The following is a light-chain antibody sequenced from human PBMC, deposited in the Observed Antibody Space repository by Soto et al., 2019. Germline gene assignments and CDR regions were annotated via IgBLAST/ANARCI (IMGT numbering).Light chain of an antibody. CDR1: QSVSSS. J-gene: IGKJ1*01. V-gene: IGKV3-15*01. CDR2: GAD. CDR3: QQYANWAQKWT. Sequence: DIVMTQSPATLSVSPGEITTLSCRASQSVSSSLAWYQQKPSQAPRLLIYGADTRATGIRGMFSASGSGRDFTLPLSSLLSEDSAVYYCQQYANWAQKWTCGQGTKVDIK.